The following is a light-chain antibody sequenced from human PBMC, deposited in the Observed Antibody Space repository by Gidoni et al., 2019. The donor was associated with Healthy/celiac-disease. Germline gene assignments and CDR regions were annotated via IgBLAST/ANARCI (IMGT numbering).Light chain of an antibody. CDR2: LNSDGSH. V-gene: IGLV4-69*01. J-gene: IGLJ2*01. CDR1: RGHSSYP. CDR3: QTWGTGIGV. Sequence: QLVLTQSPSASASLGASVKLTCTLSRGHSSYPIEWHQQQPEKGPRYLMKLNSDGSHSQGDGIPDRFSGSSSGAERYLTISSLQSEDEADYYCQTWGTGIGVFGGGTKLTVL.